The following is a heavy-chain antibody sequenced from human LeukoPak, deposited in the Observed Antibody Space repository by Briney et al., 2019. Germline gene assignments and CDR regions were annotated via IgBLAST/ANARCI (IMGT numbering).Heavy chain of an antibody. CDR2: ISYDGSNK. CDR3: AREGSSEWELLRSYDY. D-gene: IGHD1-26*01. Sequence: PGRSLRLSCAASGFTFNSYAMHWVRQAPGKGLEWVAVISYDGSNKYYADSVKGRFTISRDNSKNTLYLQMNSLRAEDTAVYYCAREGSSEWELLRSYDYWGQGTLVTVSS. CDR1: GFTFNSYA. V-gene: IGHV3-30-3*01. J-gene: IGHJ4*02.